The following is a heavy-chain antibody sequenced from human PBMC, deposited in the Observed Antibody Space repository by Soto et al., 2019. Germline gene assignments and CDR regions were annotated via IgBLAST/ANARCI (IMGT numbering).Heavy chain of an antibody. V-gene: IGHV3-30-3*01. Sequence: QVQLVDSGGGVVQPGRSLRLSCVASGFTFSSYAMHWVRQAPGKGLEWVALISYDGSDKYYADSVKGRFIISRDNSDNTLYLQMNSLTAEDTAVYYCARGGDYGDYVFYFDYWGQGTLVTVSS. J-gene: IGHJ4*02. CDR3: ARGGDYGDYVFYFDY. CDR1: GFTFSSYA. D-gene: IGHD4-17*01. CDR2: ISYDGSDK.